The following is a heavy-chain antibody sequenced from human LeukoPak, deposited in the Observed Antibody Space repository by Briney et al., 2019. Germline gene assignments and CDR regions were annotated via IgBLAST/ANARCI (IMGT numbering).Heavy chain of an antibody. D-gene: IGHD1-26*01. CDR2: IYAGDTI. CDR3: AKDARVYWVRYFDY. V-gene: IGHV3-66*01. CDR1: GFSVRNNY. Sequence: GGSLRLSCVVSGFSVRNNYVSWVRQAPGKGLEWVSVIYAGDTIHYADSVKGRFTISRDNSKNTLYLQINSLRAEDTAVYYCAKDARVYWVRYFDYWGQGTLVTVSS. J-gene: IGHJ4*02.